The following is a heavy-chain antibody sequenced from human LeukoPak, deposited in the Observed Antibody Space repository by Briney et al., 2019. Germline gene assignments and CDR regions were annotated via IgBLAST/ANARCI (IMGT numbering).Heavy chain of an antibody. CDR3: ASWLPAYYYDSSGPPGDY. J-gene: IGHJ4*02. Sequence: GGSLRLSCAASGFTFSSSAMSWVRQAPGKGLEWVSNISGSGSGGSTYYADSVKGRFTISRDNSKNTLYLQMNSLRAEDTAVYYCASWLPAYYYDSSGPPGDYWGQGTLVTVSS. CDR1: GFTFSSSA. D-gene: IGHD3-22*01. CDR2: ISGSGSGGST. V-gene: IGHV3-23*01.